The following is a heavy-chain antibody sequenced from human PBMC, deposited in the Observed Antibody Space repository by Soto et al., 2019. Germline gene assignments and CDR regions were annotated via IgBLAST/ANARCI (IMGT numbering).Heavy chain of an antibody. CDR2: ISAYNGNT. J-gene: IGHJ6*02. CDR1: GYTFTSYC. V-gene: IGHV1-18*01. CDR3: ARVDAKYSSSGWYVEGTYYYYGMDV. Sequence: ASVKVACKASGYTFTSYCISWVRQAPGQGLEWMGWISAYNGNTNYAQKLQGRVTMTTDTSTSTAYMELRSLRSDDTAVYYCARVDAKYSSSGWYVEGTYYYYGMDVWGQGTTVTVSS. D-gene: IGHD6-19*01.